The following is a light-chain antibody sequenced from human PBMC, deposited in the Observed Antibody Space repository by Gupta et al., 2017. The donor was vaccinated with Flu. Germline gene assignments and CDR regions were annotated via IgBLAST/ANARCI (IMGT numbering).Light chain of an antibody. CDR3: QSYDSSNRWV. CDR2: EDN. V-gene: IGLV6-57*03. CDR1: SGSIATNY. J-gene: IGLJ3*02. Sequence: FMLTQPHSVSESPVKTVTISCTRSSGSIATNYVQWYRQRPGSAPSTVIYEDNQRPSTVPERFSGSIDRSSNSASLTISGLNTEDEADYYCQSYDSSNRWVFGGGTKLTVL.